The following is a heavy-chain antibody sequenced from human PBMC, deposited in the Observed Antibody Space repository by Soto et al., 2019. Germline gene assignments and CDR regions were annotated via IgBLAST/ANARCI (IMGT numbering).Heavy chain of an antibody. V-gene: IGHV5-51*01. J-gene: IGHJ6*02. CDR3: ARTRSFTLGFYYDGMDV. CDR2: IYPGDSDT. Sequence: GESLKISCEGSGYRFSIYWIAWVRQMPGKGLEWMGIIYPGDSDTMYSPSFQGQVTFSVDKSTSTAYLQWSSLKASDTALYYCARTRSFTLGFYYDGMDVWGQGTTVTVSS. D-gene: IGHD6-6*01. CDR1: GYRFSIYW.